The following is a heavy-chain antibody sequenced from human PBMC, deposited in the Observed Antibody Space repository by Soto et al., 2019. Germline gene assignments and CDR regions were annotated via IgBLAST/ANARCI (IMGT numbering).Heavy chain of an antibody. CDR3: AMDSMGYSGYASRGNWFDP. CDR2: IIPIFGTA. CDR1: GGTFSSYA. J-gene: IGHJ5*02. D-gene: IGHD5-12*01. V-gene: IGHV1-69*01. Sequence: QVQLVQSGAEVKKPGSSVKVSCKASGGTFSSYAISWVRQAPGQGLEWMGGIIPIFGTANYAQKFQGRVTITADESTSTAYMELSSLRSEDTAVYYWAMDSMGYSGYASRGNWFDPWGQGTLVTVSS.